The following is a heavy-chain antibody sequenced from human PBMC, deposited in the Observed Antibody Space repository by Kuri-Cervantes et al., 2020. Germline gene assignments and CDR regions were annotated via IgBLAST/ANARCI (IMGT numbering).Heavy chain of an antibody. J-gene: IGHJ4*02. D-gene: IGHD4-17*01. CDR1: GFSLSTSGMR. CDR2: IDWDDDK. CDR3: ARADYGGYFAY. Sequence: GPTLVKPTQTLTLTCTFSGFSLSTSGMRVNWIRQPPGKALEWLARIDWDDDKFYSTSLKTRLTISRDTSKNQVVLTMTNMDPVDTATYYCARADYGGYFAYWGQGTLVTVSS. V-gene: IGHV2-70D*14.